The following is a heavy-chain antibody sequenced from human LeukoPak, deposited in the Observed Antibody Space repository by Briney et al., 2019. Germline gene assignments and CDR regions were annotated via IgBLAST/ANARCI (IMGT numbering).Heavy chain of an antibody. Sequence: PGRSLRLSCAASGFTFDDYAMHWVRQAPGKGLEWVSGISWNSGSIGYADSVKGRFTISRDNAKNSLYLQMNSLRAEDTALYYCAKEGFGESFDYWGQGTLVTVSS. V-gene: IGHV3-9*01. D-gene: IGHD3-10*01. J-gene: IGHJ4*02. CDR3: AKEGFGESFDY. CDR2: ISWNSGSI. CDR1: GFTFDDYA.